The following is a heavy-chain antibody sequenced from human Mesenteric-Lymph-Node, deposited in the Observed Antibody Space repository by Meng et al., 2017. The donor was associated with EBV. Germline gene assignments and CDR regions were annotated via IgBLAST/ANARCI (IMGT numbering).Heavy chain of an antibody. CDR3: ARFQRFGDFD. D-gene: IGHD3-10*01. V-gene: IGHV4-4*02. CDR1: GASSSSDNW. J-gene: IGHJ4*02. CDR2: IYHSGST. Sequence: QVQLPGSGPRLVRPSGTPSLTCAVSGASSSSDNWGSWVRQPPGKGLEWIGEIYHSGSTNYNPSLKSRVTISVDKSKRQFSLKLTSVTAADTAVYHCARFQRFGDFDWGQGTLVTVSS.